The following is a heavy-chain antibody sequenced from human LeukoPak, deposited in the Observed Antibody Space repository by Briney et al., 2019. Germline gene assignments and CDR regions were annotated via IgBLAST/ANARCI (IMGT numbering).Heavy chain of an antibody. CDR3: ACDRDYYDSSGYYNY. CDR2: INSDGSGT. D-gene: IGHD3-22*01. Sequence: PGGSLRLSCAASGFTFSSYRMHWVRHAPGKGLVWVSRINSDGSGTIYADSVQGRFTISRDNAKNTLYLQMNSLRAEDTAVYYCACDRDYYDSSGYYNYWGQGTLVTVSS. J-gene: IGHJ4*02. V-gene: IGHV3-74*01. CDR1: GFTFSSYR.